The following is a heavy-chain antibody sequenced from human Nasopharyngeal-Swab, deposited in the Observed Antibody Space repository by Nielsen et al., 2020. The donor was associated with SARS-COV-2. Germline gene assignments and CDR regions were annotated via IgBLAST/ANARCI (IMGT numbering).Heavy chain of an antibody. CDR1: GFTFNTYA. J-gene: IGHJ6*02. D-gene: IGHD5-12*01. CDR3: AKDRDSGDDSDDYYHYYGMDV. Sequence: ESLKISCAASGFTFNTYAISWVRQAPGKGLEWVSVISGSDYSTKYADSVKGRFTISRDDSKNTVNLQMNSLRAEDTAIYYCAKDRDSGDDSDDYYHYYGMDVWGQGTTVTVSS. V-gene: IGHV3-23*01. CDR2: ISGSDYST.